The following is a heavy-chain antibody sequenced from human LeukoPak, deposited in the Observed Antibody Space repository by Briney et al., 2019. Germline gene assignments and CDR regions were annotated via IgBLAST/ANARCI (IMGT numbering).Heavy chain of an antibody. J-gene: IGHJ6*04. CDR2: ISSGGVRT. CDR1: GFTFSSHG. V-gene: IGHV3-23*01. Sequence: GGSLRLSCAASGFTFSSHGMSWVRQAPGKGLEWVSSISSGGVRTYYADSVKGRFTISRDNAKNSLYLQMNSLRAEDTAVYYCAELGITMIGGVWGKGTTVTISS. CDR3: AELGITMIGGV. D-gene: IGHD3-10*02.